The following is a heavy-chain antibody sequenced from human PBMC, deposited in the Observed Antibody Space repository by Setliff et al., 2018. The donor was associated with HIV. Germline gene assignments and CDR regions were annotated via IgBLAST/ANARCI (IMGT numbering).Heavy chain of an antibody. CDR2: LDWDDAK. J-gene: IGHJ4*02. D-gene: IGHD6-19*01. CDR1: GFSLSTSGMC. CDR3: ARTGAVTGRKPSLLLGYFDY. Sequence: SGPTLVNPTQTLTLTCTFSGFSLSTSGMCVNWIRQSPGKALEWLARLDWDDAKFYSASLKTRLTISKDTSKNQVFLTMTNIDPVDTATYYCARTGAVTGRKPSLLLGYFDYWGQGALVTVSS. V-gene: IGHV2-70*17.